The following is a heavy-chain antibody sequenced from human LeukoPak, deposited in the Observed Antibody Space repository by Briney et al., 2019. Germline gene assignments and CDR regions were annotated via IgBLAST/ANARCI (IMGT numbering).Heavy chain of an antibody. Sequence: ASVKVSCKASGYTFTGYYMHWVRQAPGQGLEWMGWINPNSGGTNYAQKFQGWVTITRDTSASTAYMELSSLRSEDTAVYYCARGRSSWAFDYWGQGTLVTVSS. CDR1: GYTFTGYY. V-gene: IGHV1-2*04. J-gene: IGHJ4*02. CDR3: ARGRSSWAFDY. D-gene: IGHD3-16*01. CDR2: INPNSGGT.